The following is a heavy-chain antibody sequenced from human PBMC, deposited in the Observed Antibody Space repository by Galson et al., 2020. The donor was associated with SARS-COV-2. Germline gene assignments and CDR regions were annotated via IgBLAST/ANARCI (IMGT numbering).Heavy chain of an antibody. CDR1: GGSINSRAYY. CDR2: IYYSGST. V-gene: IGHV4-39*01. J-gene: IGHJ4*02. CDR3: ARRFSSSSSWDFDY. Sequence: TSETLSLTCTVSGGSINSRAYYWGWIRQPPGKGLEWIGTIYYSGSTYYNPSLKSRVTISVDTSRNQFSLKLTSVTAADTAVYYCARRFSSSSSWDFDYWGQGTLVTVSS. D-gene: IGHD6-6*01.